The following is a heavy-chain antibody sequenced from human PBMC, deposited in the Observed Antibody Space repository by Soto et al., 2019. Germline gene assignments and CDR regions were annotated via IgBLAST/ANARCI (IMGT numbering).Heavy chain of an antibody. V-gene: IGHV4-34*01. Sequence: SETLSLTCAVYGGSFSGYYWSWIRQPPGKGLEWIGEINHSGSTNYNPSLKSRVTISVDTSKNQFSLKLSSVTAADTAVYYCARSPLIAARPPKYSAIYYMDVWGKGTTVTVSS. J-gene: IGHJ6*03. CDR1: GGSFSGYY. D-gene: IGHD6-6*01. CDR3: ARSPLIAARPPKYSAIYYMDV. CDR2: INHSGST.